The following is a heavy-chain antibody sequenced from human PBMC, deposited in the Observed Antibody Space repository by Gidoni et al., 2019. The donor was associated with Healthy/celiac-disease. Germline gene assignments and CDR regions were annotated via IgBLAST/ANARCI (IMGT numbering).Heavy chain of an antibody. CDR1: GGSISSGGYS. V-gene: IGHV4-30-2*01. J-gene: IGHJ4*02. CDR2: IYHSGST. Sequence: QLQLQESGSGLVKPSQTLSLTCAVSGGSISSGGYSWRWIRQPPGKGLEWIGYIYHSGSTYYNPSLKSRVTISVDRSKNQFSLKLSSVTAADTAVYYCARGGREFLEWSSDPYFDYWGQGTLVTVSS. D-gene: IGHD3-3*01. CDR3: ARGGREFLEWSSDPYFDY.